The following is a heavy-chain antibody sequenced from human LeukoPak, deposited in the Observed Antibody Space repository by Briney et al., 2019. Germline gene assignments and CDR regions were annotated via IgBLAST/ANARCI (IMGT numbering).Heavy chain of an antibody. CDR3: ASLRFLEWLFDY. Sequence: PGGSLRLSCAASGFTFSSYEMNWVRQAPGKGLEWVANIKQDGSEKYYVDSVKGRFTISRDNAKNSLYLQMNSLRAEDTAVYYCASLRFLEWLFDYWGQGTLVTVSS. V-gene: IGHV3-7*01. D-gene: IGHD3-3*01. J-gene: IGHJ4*02. CDR2: IKQDGSEK. CDR1: GFTFSSYE.